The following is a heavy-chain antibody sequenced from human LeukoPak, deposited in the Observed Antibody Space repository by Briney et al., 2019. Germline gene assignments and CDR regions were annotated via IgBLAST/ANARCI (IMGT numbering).Heavy chain of an antibody. CDR1: GFTFSSYA. CDR2: ISYDGSNK. Sequence: GGSLRLSCAASGFTFSSYAMHWVRQAPGKGLEWVAVISYDGSNKYYADSVKGRFTISRDNSKNTLYLQMNSLRAEDTAVYYCARGAEIYYYYYMDVWGKGTTVTVSS. D-gene: IGHD5-24*01. J-gene: IGHJ6*03. CDR3: ARGAEIYYYYYMDV. V-gene: IGHV3-30*04.